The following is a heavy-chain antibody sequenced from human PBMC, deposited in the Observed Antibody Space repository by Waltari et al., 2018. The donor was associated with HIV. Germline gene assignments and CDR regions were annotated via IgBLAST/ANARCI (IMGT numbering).Heavy chain of an antibody. CDR1: GGTFSSYA. CDR2: NSPIFGTA. J-gene: IGHJ6*02. D-gene: IGHD3-22*01. CDR3: ASGRYYYDSSGYYCYYYDMDV. V-gene: IGHV1-69*12. Sequence: QVQLVQSGAEVKKPGSSVKVSCKASGGTFSSYAIRWVRQAPGQGLEWMGGNSPIFGTANYAQKFQGRVTSTADESTSTAYMELSSLRSEDTAVYYCASGRYYYDSSGYYCYYYDMDVWGQGTTVTVPS.